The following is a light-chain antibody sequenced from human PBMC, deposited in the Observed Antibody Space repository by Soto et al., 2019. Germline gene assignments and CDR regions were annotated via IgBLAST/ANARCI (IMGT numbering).Light chain of an antibody. J-gene: IGKJ1*01. CDR1: QGISSY. CDR3: QQYNVWPPGP. CDR2: AGS. V-gene: IGKV1-8*01. Sequence: AIRMTQSPASLSASTGDRVTLTCRASQGISSYLAWYQQKPAKAPKLLIYAGSTLKSGVPSRFSGSGSGTDFTLTISCLQSEDFAVYYCQQYNVWPPGPFGQGTKADIK.